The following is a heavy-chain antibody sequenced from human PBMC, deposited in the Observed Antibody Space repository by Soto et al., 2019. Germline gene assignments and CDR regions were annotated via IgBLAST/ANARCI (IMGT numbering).Heavy chain of an antibody. V-gene: IGHV1-69*13. Sequence: SVKVSCKASGGTVSSYAISSVRQAPGQGLEWMGGIIPIFGTANYAQKFQGRVTITADESTSTAYMELSSLRSEDTAVYYCARGLWAYGGTIDAFDIWGQGTMVTVS. CDR2: IIPIFGTA. CDR3: ARGLWAYGGTIDAFDI. D-gene: IGHD4-17*01. CDR1: GGTVSSYA. J-gene: IGHJ3*02.